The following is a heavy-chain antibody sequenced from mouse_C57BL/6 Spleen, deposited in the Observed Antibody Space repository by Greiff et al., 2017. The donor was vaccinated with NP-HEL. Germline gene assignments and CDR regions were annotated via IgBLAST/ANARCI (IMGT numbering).Heavy chain of an antibody. CDR1: GYTFTSYW. D-gene: IGHD2-1*01. CDR3: ARWDSYGNHYAMDY. V-gene: IGHV1-52*01. Sequence: QVQLQQPGAELVRPGSSVKLSCKASGYTFTSYWMHWVKQRPIQGLEWIGNIDPSDSETHYNQKFKDKATLTVDKSSSTAYMQLSSLTSEDSAVYYCARWDSYGNHYAMDYWGQGTSVTVSS. J-gene: IGHJ4*01. CDR2: IDPSDSET.